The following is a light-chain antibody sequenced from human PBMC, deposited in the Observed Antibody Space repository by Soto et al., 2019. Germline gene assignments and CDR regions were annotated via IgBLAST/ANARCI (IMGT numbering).Light chain of an antibody. CDR2: TDS. CDR1: SSNIGSNG. V-gene: IGLV1-44*01. CDR3: AAWDDSLNGRL. J-gene: IGLJ3*02. Sequence: QSVLTQPPSESGTPGQRVTISCSGSSSNIGSNGVNWYQQLPGTAPKLLIYTDSQRPSGVPDRFSGSKSGTSASLAISGLQSEDEADYYCAAWDDSLNGRLFGGGTKLTVL.